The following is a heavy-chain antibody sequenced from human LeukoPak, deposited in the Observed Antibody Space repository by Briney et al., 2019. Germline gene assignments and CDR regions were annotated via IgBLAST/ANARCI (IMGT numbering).Heavy chain of an antibody. D-gene: IGHD3-10*01. Sequence: SETLSLTCSVSGASVSSDYWNWIRQSPGRGLEWIGFTHYRGDINYNPSLKSRLTMSVDASSNQVSLKLSSVTAADAAVYYCGRNLGSGSDHWGQGTLVTVSS. CDR1: GASVSSDY. CDR3: GRNLGSGSDH. J-gene: IGHJ4*02. V-gene: IGHV4-59*02. CDR2: THYRGDI.